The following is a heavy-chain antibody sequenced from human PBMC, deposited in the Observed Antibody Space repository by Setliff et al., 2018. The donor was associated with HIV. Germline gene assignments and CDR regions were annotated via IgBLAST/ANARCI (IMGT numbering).Heavy chain of an antibody. CDR3: ARDLAY. V-gene: IGHV3-20*04. Sequence: PSETLSLSCGGFGYTFENYGMSWFRQTPGKGLEWVSGVNWNGDNTAYADSVKGRFTISRDNAQNSLYLQMSSLKVEDTAVYYCARDLAYWGQGTLVTVSS. CDR2: VNWNGDNT. CDR1: GYTFENYG. J-gene: IGHJ4*02.